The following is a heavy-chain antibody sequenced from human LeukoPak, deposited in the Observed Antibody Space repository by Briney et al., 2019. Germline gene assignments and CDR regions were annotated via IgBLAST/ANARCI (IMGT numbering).Heavy chain of an antibody. V-gene: IGHV3-9*01. CDR2: ISWNSGSI. CDR1: GFTFSSYW. CDR3: VKGLGSSTSCYTCAFDI. D-gene: IGHD2-2*02. Sequence: GGSLRLSCAASGFTFSSYWMSWVRQAPGKGLEWVSGISWNSGSIGYADSVKGRFTISRDNAKNSLYLQMNSLRAEDTALYYCVKGLGSSTSCYTCAFDIWGQGTMVTVSS. J-gene: IGHJ3*02.